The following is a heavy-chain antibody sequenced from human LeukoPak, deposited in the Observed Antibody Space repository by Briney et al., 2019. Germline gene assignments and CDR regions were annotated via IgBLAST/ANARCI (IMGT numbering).Heavy chain of an antibody. J-gene: IGHJ6*02. CDR1: GFTFSSYG. V-gene: IGHV3-30*18. D-gene: IGHD5-12*01. Sequence: GRSLRLSCAASGFTFSSYGMHWVRQAPGKGLEWVAVISYDGSNKYYADSVKGRFTISRDNSKNTLYLQMNSLRAEDTAVCYCAKDLIVATIGYYYYYGMDVWGQGTTVTVSS. CDR2: ISYDGSNK. CDR3: AKDLIVATIGYYYYYGMDV.